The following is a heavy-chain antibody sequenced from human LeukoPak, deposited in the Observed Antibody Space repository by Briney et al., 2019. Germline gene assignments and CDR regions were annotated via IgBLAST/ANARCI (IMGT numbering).Heavy chain of an antibody. CDR1: GGSISSSSYY. CDR2: IYYSGST. CDR3: ARAVICSGGSCYLNY. V-gene: IGHV4-39*01. Sequence: SETLSLTCTVSGGSISSSSYYWAWIRQPPGKGLEWIGSIYYSGSTYYNPSLKGRVTISVDTSKNQFSLKLTSVTAADTAVYYCARAVICSGGSCYLNYWGQGALVTVSS. D-gene: IGHD2-15*01. J-gene: IGHJ4*02.